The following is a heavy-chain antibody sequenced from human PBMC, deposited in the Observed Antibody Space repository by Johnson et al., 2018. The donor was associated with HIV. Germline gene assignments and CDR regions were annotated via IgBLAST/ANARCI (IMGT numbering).Heavy chain of an antibody. D-gene: IGHD3-22*01. J-gene: IGHJ3*02. CDR1: GFTFSSYS. CDR3: ARGGNYYDSSGYPHDAFDI. Sequence: QVHLVESGGGVVQPGRSLRLSCAASGFTFSSYSIHWVRQAPGKGLEWVTVISYDGSNKYYADSVKGRFTISRDNSKNTLYLQMNSLRAEDTAVYYCARGGNYYDSSGYPHDAFDIWGQGTMVTVSS. CDR2: ISYDGSNK. V-gene: IGHV3-30*03.